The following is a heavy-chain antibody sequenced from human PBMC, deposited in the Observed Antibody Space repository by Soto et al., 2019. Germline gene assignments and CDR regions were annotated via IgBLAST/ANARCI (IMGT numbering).Heavy chain of an antibody. D-gene: IGHD6-6*01. CDR3: ARRSSFDYFDY. V-gene: IGHV4-39*01. CDR1: GGSISSSSYY. J-gene: IGHJ4*02. Sequence: SETLSLTCTVSGGSISSSSYYWGWIRQPPGKGLEWIGSIYYSGSTYYNPSLKSRVTISVDTSKNQFSLKLSSVTAADTAVYYCARRSSFDYFDYWGQGTLVTVSS. CDR2: IYYSGST.